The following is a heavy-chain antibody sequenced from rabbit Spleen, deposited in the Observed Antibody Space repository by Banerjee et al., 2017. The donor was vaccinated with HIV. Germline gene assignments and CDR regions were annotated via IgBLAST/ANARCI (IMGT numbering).Heavy chain of an antibody. D-gene: IGHD1-1*01. J-gene: IGHJ4*01. CDR1: GFSFNSGYD. CDR3: ARDLVAVIGWNFNL. CDR2: INIVTGKS. V-gene: IGHV1S40*01. Sequence: QSLEESGGGLVKPGASLTLTCKASGFSFNSGYDMCWVRQAPGKGLEWIACINIVTGKSVYASWAKGRFFMSRTSSTTVTLQMTSLTAADTATYFCARDLVAVIGWNFNLWGPGTLVTV.